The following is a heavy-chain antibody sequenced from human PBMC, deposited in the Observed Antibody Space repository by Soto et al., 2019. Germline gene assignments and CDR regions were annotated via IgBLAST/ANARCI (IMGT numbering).Heavy chain of an antibody. J-gene: IGHJ4*02. Sequence: EVQLVESGGGLVQPGGSLRLSCAASGFTVSSNYMSWVRQAPGKGLEWVSVIYSGGSTYYADSVKGRFTISRDNSKTTLYLQMNSLRAEDTAVYYCASDKMSSWYTYWGQGTLVTVSS. D-gene: IGHD6-13*01. CDR2: IYSGGST. CDR1: GFTVSSNY. CDR3: ASDKMSSWYTY. V-gene: IGHV3-66*01.